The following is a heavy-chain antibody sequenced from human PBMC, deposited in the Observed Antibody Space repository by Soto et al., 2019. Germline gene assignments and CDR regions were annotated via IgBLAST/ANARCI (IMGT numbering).Heavy chain of an antibody. D-gene: IGHD6-6*01. V-gene: IGHV4-39*01. CDR2: IYYSGST. Sequence: QLQLQESGPGLVKPSETLSLTCTVSGGSISSSSYYWGWIRQPPGKGLAWIGSIYYSGSTYYNPSLKSRVTISVATSKNQSSLKLSSVTAADTAVYYCARQVGSSNDYWGQGTLVTVSS. CDR1: GGSISSSSYY. J-gene: IGHJ4*02. CDR3: ARQVGSSNDY.